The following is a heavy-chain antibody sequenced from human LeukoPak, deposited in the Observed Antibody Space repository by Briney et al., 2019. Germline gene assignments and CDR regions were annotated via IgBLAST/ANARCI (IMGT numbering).Heavy chain of an antibody. CDR3: ALWNSKPVFDY. CDR1: GFTFRSYG. V-gene: IGHV3-30*03. D-gene: IGHD1-7*01. J-gene: IGHJ4*02. Sequence: GRSLRLPCAASGFTFRSYGMHWVRQAPGKGLQWVAVISYDGSNKYYADSVKGRFTISRDNSKNTLYLQMNSLRAEDTAVYYCALWNSKPVFDYWGQGTLVTVSS. CDR2: ISYDGSNK.